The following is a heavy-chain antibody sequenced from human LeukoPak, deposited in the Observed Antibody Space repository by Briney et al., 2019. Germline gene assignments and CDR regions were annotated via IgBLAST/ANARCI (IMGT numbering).Heavy chain of an antibody. V-gene: IGHV3-13*04. CDR3: VRAAMPYIINGRRFDY. D-gene: IGHD2-2*01. Sequence: GSLRLSCAASGFTSSAYDMHWVRQITGEGLEWVSTSGTVGDTFYSDSVKGRFTISRENAKNSVHLQMNSLRVEDSAIYFCVRAAMPYIINGRRFDYWGQGTLVTVSS. CDR1: GFTSSAYD. J-gene: IGHJ4*02. CDR2: SGTVGDT.